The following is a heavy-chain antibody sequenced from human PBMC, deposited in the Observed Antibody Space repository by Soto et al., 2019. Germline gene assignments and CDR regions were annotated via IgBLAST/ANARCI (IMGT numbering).Heavy chain of an antibody. CDR2: ISAAGDT. J-gene: IGHJ6*02. CDR1: GFTFRNYD. CDR3: ATPDRDCYGLDV. V-gene: IGHV3-13*01. Sequence: EVQLVESGGGLVQPGGSLRLSCEASGFTFRNYDMHWVRQGTGKGLEWVSGISAAGDTDYADFVEGRFTISRENAQNSFFLQMNMLRVSDTAVYYCATPDRDCYGLDVWGQGTMVIVSS.